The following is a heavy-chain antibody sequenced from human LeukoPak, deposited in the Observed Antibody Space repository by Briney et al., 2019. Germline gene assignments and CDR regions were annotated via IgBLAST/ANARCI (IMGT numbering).Heavy chain of an antibody. Sequence: GGSLRLSCGASGFTFSSYAMHWVRQAPGKGLEWVAVISYDGSNKYYADSVKGRFTISRDNSKNTLYLQMNSLRAEDTAVYYCAKGITRSLKDAFDIWGQGTMVTVSS. J-gene: IGHJ3*02. CDR2: ISYDGSNK. CDR1: GFTFSSYA. V-gene: IGHV3-30*01. D-gene: IGHD3-10*01. CDR3: AKGITRSLKDAFDI.